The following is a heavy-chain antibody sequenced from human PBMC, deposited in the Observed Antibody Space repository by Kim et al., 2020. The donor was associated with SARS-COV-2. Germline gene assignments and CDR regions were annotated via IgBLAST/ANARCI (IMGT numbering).Heavy chain of an antibody. Sequence: SMKGRFTISRDNAKKSLYLQMNSLRADDTAVYYCARDIYDSSGDFWPWFDYWGRGTLVTVSS. V-gene: IGHV3-11*06. J-gene: IGHJ4*02. D-gene: IGHD3-22*01. CDR3: ARDIYDSSGDFWPWFDY.